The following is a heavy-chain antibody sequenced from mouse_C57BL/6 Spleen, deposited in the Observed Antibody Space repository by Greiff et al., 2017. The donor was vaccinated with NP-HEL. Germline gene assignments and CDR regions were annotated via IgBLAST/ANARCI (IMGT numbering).Heavy chain of an antibody. CDR3: ARGGGFYAMDY. V-gene: IGHV5-17*01. Sequence: EVMLVESGGGLVKPGGSLKLSCAASGFTFSDYGMHWVRQAPEKGLEWVAYISSGSSTIYYADTVKGRFTISRDNAKNTLFLQMTSLRSEDTAMYYCARGGGFYAMDYWGQGTSVTVSS. J-gene: IGHJ4*01. CDR2: ISSGSSTI. CDR1: GFTFSDYG. D-gene: IGHD1-1*02.